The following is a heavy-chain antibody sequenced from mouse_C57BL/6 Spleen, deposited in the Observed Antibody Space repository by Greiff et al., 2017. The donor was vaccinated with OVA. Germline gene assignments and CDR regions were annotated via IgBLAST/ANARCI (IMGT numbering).Heavy chain of an antibody. CDR1: GYTFTSYW. Sequence: VQLQQPGAELVRPGSSVKLSCKASGYTFTSYWMDWVKQRPGQGLEWIGNIYPSDSETHYNQKFKDKATLTVDKSSSTAYMQLSSLTSEDSAVYYFARSLGLGGGYYFDYWGQGTTLTVSS. CDR2: IYPSDSET. J-gene: IGHJ2*01. V-gene: IGHV1-61*01. D-gene: IGHD4-1*01. CDR3: ARSLGLGGGYYFDY.